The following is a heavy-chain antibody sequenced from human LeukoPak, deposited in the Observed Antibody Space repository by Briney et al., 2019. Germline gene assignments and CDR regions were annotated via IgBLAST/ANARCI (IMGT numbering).Heavy chain of an antibody. CDR3: ARRSGVLDSRDSRYYFDH. V-gene: IGHV1-18*01. D-gene: IGHD3-22*01. Sequence: ASVKVSCKASGYTFTSYGISWVRQAPGQGLEWMGWISAYNGNTNYAQKLQGRVTMTTDTSTSTAYMELRSLRSDDTAVYYCARRSGVLDSRDSRYYFDHWGQGTLVSVST. J-gene: IGHJ4*02. CDR1: GYTFTSYG. CDR2: ISAYNGNT.